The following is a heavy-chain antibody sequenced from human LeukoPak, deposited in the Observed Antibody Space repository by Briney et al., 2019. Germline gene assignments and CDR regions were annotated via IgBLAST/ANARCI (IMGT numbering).Heavy chain of an antibody. J-gene: IGHJ6*02. V-gene: IGHV3-48*03. CDR2: ISSSGSTI. CDR1: GFTFSSYE. D-gene: IGHD4-11*01. CDR3: VQGFTPRYSNYERGGMDV. Sequence: VGSPRLSCAASGFTFSSYEMNCVRQAPGKGLEWVSYISSSGSTIYYADSVKGRFTISRDNAKNSLYLQMNSLRAEDTAVYYCVQGFTPRYSNYERGGMDVWGHGTTVTVSS.